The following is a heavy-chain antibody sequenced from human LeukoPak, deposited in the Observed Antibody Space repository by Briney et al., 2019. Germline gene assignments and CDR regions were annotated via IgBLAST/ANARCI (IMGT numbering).Heavy chain of an antibody. V-gene: IGHV1-69*05. Sequence: SVKVSCKASGGTFSSYAISWVRQAPGQGLEWMGGIIPIFGTANYAQKFQGRVTITTDESTSTAYMGLSSLRSEDTAVYYCARVLSTVIDAFDIWGQGTMVTVSS. CDR3: ARVLSTVIDAFDI. J-gene: IGHJ3*02. D-gene: IGHD4-17*01. CDR1: GGTFSSYA. CDR2: IIPIFGTA.